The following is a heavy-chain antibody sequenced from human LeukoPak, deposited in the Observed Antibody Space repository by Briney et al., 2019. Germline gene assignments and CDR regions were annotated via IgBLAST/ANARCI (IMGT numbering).Heavy chain of an antibody. V-gene: IGHV4-39*07. D-gene: IGHD5-12*01. CDR2: IYYSGST. CDR3: ARDRSWLEGDYYYYYMDV. CDR1: GGSISSSSYY. J-gene: IGHJ6*03. Sequence: ASETLSLTCTVSGGSISSSSYYWGWIRQPPGKGLEWIGSIYYSGSTYYNPSLKSRVTISVDTSKNQFSLKLSSVTAADTAVYYCARDRSWLEGDYYYYYMDVWGKGTTVTISS.